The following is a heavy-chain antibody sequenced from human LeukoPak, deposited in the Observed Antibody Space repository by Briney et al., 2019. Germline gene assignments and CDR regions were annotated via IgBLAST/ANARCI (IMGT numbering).Heavy chain of an antibody. CDR3: ARDLSGSLYFDY. D-gene: IGHD3-10*01. J-gene: IGHJ4*02. CDR1: GASISSYY. Sequence: SQTLSPTCTVAGASISSYYYNWIRQTAGRGLEWIGRLYISGSTDYNPSLKSRVTISVDTSNNQFSLNLNSVTAADTAVYFCARDLSGSLYFDYWGQGVLVTVSS. V-gene: IGHV4-4*07. CDR2: LYISGST.